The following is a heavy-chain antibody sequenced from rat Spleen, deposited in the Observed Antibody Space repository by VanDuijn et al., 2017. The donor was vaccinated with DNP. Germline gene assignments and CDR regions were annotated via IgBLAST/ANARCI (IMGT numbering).Heavy chain of an antibody. D-gene: IGHD1-4*01. J-gene: IGHJ3*01. CDR1: GFTFSDYN. Sequence: EVQLVESGGGLVQPGRSLKLSCAASGFTFSDYNIAWVRQAPKKGLEWVTSISPSGGGTYYRDSVKGRFTISRDNADHTLYLQMDSLRSEDTATYYCATSPGPNWFAYWGQGTLVTVSS. CDR3: ATSPGPNWFAY. V-gene: IGHV5S23*01. CDR2: ISPSGGGT.